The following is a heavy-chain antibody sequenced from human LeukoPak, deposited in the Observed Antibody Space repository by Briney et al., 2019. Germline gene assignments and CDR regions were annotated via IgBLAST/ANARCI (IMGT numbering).Heavy chain of an antibody. J-gene: IGHJ5*02. CDR1: VGTFSSYA. CDR2: ISAIFGTE. Sequence: GSSVKVSCKASVGTFSSYAISWVRQPPGQGLEWMGGISAIFGTENYAEKFQVRVTITTDESTSTAYMELSSLRSEDTAVYYCARGDIVVEGNWFDPWGQGTLVTVSS. CDR3: ARGDIVVEGNWFDP. V-gene: IGHV1-69*05. D-gene: IGHD2-2*01.